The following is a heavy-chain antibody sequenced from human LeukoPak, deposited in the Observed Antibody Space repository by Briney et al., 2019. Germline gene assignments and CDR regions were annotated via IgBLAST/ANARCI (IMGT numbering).Heavy chain of an antibody. V-gene: IGHV4-34*01. D-gene: IGHD1-7*01. CDR2: INHCGST. J-gene: IGHJ5*02. CDR1: GGSFSGYY. CDR3: AREARGLELPLRWFDP. Sequence: SETLSLTCAVYGGSFSGYYWSWVRQRPGKGLEWIGEINHCGSTNYNPSLKSRVTISLDTSKNQFSLKLSSVTAADTAVYYCAREARGLELPLRWFDPWGQGTLVTVSS.